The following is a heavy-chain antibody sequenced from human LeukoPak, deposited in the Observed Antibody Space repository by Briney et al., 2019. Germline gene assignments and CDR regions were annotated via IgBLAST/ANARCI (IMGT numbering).Heavy chain of an antibody. V-gene: IGHV5-51*01. CDR2: IYPGYSDA. D-gene: IGHD6-13*01. Sequence: GESLKISCKISGYKLTNNWIGWVRQVLGKGLEWMGLIYPGYSDAKYSPSFQGQVTLSVDASISTAYLRLSGLRASDTAIYYCVRFALTSSLDHWGQGTLVTVSS. CDR1: GYKLTNNW. CDR3: VRFALTSSLDH. J-gene: IGHJ5*02.